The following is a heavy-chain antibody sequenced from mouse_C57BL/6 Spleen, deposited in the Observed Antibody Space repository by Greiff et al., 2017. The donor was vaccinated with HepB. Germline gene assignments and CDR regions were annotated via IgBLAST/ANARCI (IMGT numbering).Heavy chain of an antibody. V-gene: IGHV14-3*01. CDR3: ARARTGFAD. D-gene: IGHD3-3*01. CDR1: GFNFTNYY. Sequence: VQLQQSVAELVRPGASVKLSCTASGFNFTNYYMHWVKQRPEQGLEWIGMIDPANGNTKYDQKFQGKATITADTSSNTAYLQLISLTSEDTSVYYYARARTGFADWGQGTLVT. CDR2: IDPANGNT. J-gene: IGHJ3*01.